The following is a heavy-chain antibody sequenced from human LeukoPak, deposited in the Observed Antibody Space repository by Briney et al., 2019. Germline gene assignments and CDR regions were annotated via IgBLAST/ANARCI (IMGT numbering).Heavy chain of an antibody. CDR2: ISSSSSYI. J-gene: IGHJ4*02. D-gene: IGHD4-17*01. V-gene: IGHV3-21*01. Sequence: GGSLRLSCAASGFTFSSYSMNWVRQAPGKGLEWVSSISSSSSYIYYADSVKGRFTIYRDNAKNSLYLQMNSLRAEDTAVYYCAREPDYGDYVIDYWGQGTLVTVSS. CDR1: GFTFSSYS. CDR3: AREPDYGDYVIDY.